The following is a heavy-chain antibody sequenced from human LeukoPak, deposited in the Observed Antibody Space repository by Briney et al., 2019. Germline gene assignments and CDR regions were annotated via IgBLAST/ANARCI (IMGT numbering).Heavy chain of an antibody. J-gene: IGHJ3*02. CDR3: ATTTVDDAFDI. V-gene: IGHV4-59*01. Sequence: PSETLSLTRTVSGGSISSYYWSWIRQPPGKGLEWIGYIYYSGSTNYNPSLKSRVTISVDTSKNQFSLKLSSVTAADTAVYYCATTTVDDAFDIWGQGTMVTVSS. CDR1: GGSISSYY. D-gene: IGHD4-11*01. CDR2: IYYSGST.